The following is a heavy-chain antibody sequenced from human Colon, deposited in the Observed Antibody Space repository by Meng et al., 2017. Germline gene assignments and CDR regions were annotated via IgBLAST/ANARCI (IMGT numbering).Heavy chain of an antibody. CDR3: ATGLRHGDWFDP. CDR1: GGAISGFY. J-gene: IGHJ5*02. V-gene: IGHV4-34*02. D-gene: IGHD4-17*01. CDR2: IDHFGIS. Sequence: QVQLPQGGGGLFQPSGTLSLTCAVSGGAISGFYWSWIRQPPGKGLEWIGEIDHFGISNYNSSLKGRLTMSVDTSKKQISLTLTSVTAADTAVYYCATGLRHGDWFDPWGPGTLVTVSS.